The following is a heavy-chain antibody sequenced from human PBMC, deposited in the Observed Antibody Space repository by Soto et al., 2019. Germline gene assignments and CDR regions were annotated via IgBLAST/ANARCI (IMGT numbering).Heavy chain of an antibody. CDR1: GFTFSSYS. V-gene: IGHV3-21*01. Sequence: GESLKISCAASGFTFSSYSMNWVRQAPGKGLEWGSSISSSSSYIYYADSVKGRFTISRDNAKNSLYLQMNSLRAADTAVYYCAREDTGYSYVGDYWGQGTLVTVSS. D-gene: IGHD5-18*01. CDR3: AREDTGYSYVGDY. J-gene: IGHJ4*02. CDR2: ISSSSSYI.